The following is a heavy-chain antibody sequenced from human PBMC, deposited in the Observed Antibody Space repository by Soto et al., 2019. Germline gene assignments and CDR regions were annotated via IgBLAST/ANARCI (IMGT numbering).Heavy chain of an antibody. J-gene: IGHJ5*02. CDR1: GGAVNVYY. CDR2: INHTGGT. Sequence: PSETLSLTCAVYGGAVNVYYWNWIRQPPGKGLEWIGEINHTGGTHYNPSLKSRVTMSVDTSKNQFSPRLSSVTAEDTAIYYCATRITVFGLLIPPFDPGGPGNRATAPQ. CDR3: ATRITVFGLLIPPFDP. D-gene: IGHD3-3*01. V-gene: IGHV4-34*01.